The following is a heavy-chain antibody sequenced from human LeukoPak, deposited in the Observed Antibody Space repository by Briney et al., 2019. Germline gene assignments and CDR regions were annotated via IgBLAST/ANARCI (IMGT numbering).Heavy chain of an antibody. D-gene: IGHD3-10*01. J-gene: IGHJ4*02. CDR3: ARDGRLTIFVRGIITEGSPPKN. V-gene: IGHV1-2*02. Sequence: RWASVKVSCKASGYTFTDSYMRWVRQAPGQGLEWMGWINPKTGGTYYAQRFQGRVTMTRDTSIRTAYMELNSLRSDDTAVYYCARDGRLTIFVRGIITEGSPPKNWGQGTLVTVSS. CDR2: INPKTGGT. CDR1: GYTFTDSY.